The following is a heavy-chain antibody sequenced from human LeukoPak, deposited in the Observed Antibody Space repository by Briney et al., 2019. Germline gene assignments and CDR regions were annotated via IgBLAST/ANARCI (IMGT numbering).Heavy chain of an antibody. CDR1: GYTFTGYY. CDR3: ARSYYDSSGRTNDY. D-gene: IGHD3-22*01. V-gene: IGHV1-2*02. Sequence: ASVKVSCKASGYTFTGYYMHWVRQAPGQGLEWMGWINPNSGGTNYAQKFQGRVTMTRDTSISTAYMELSSLRSEDTAVYYCARSYYDSSGRTNDYWGQGTLVTVSS. J-gene: IGHJ4*02. CDR2: INPNSGGT.